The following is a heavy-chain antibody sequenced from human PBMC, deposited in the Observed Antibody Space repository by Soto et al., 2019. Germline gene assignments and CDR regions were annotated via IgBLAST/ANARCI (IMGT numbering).Heavy chain of an antibody. CDR3: ARGSGGSDY. J-gene: IGHJ4*02. CDR1: GFTFSSYT. D-gene: IGHD2-8*02. CDR2: ISYDGSNE. Sequence: QVQLVESGGGVVQPGRSLRLSCAASGFTFSSYTMYWVRQAPGKGLEWVADISYDGSNEYYAESVKGRFTISRDNSKDTLYLQMNSLRAEDTAVYYCARGSGGSDYWGQGTPVTVSS. V-gene: IGHV3-30-3*01.